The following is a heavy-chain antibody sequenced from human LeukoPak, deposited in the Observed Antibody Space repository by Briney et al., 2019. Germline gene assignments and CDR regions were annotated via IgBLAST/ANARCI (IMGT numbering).Heavy chain of an antibody. V-gene: IGHV4-39*01. D-gene: IGHD6-13*01. CDR1: GGSISSSTYY. J-gene: IGHJ4*02. CDR2: IYYGGST. CDR3: ARHVTLGAASEL. Sequence: PSETLSLTCTVSGGSISSSTYYWGWIRQPPGEGLEWIGDIYYGGSTYSNPSLKSRVTISVDTSKNQFSLNLSSVIAADTAVYYCARHVTLGAASELWGQGTLVTVSS.